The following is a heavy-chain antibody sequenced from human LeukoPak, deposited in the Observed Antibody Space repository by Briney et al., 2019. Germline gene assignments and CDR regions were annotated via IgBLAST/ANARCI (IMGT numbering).Heavy chain of an antibody. CDR1: GGSISTNSYY. V-gene: IGHV4-39*01. D-gene: IGHD1-26*01. CDR2: IYYDGTT. J-gene: IGHJ3*02. CDR3: ARRFRREVLIGSAFDI. Sequence: PSETLSLTCTASGGSISTNSYYWAWVRQPPGKGLEWIVSIYYDGTTYYSPSLKSRVTTSIDTSKNQFSLKLSAVTAADTAIYYCARRFRREVLIGSAFDIWGQGTMVTVSS.